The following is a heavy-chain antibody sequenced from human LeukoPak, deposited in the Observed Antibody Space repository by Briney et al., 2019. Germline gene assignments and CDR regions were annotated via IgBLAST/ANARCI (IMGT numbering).Heavy chain of an antibody. CDR3: FGDYGGAY. CDR1: GFSVSSNY. Sequence: GGSLRLSCAASGFSVSSNYMSWVRQAPGKGLEWVSLIYSGGGAYYADSVKGRFTISRDNSKNTLHLQMNSLRAEDTAVYYCFGDYGGAYWGQGTLVTVSS. D-gene: IGHD4-23*01. J-gene: IGHJ4*02. V-gene: IGHV3-66*01. CDR2: IYSGGGA.